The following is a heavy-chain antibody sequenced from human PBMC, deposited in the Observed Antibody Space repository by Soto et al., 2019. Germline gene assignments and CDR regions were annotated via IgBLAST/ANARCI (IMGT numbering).Heavy chain of an antibody. V-gene: IGHV3-53*01. CDR3: ARVGSSSWYPNHAFDI. Sequence: GGSLRLSCAASGFTVSSNYMSWVRQAPGKGLEWVSVIYSGGSTYYADSVKGRFTISRDNSKNTLYLQMNSLRAEDTAVYYCARVGSSSWYPNHAFDIWGQGTMVTVSS. J-gene: IGHJ3*02. CDR2: IYSGGST. CDR1: GFTVSSNY. D-gene: IGHD6-13*01.